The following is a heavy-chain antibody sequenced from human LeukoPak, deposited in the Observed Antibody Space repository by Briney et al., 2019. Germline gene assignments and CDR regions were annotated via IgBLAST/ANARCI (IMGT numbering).Heavy chain of an antibody. CDR1: GGSISSGNYY. CDR2: IYSSGNT. V-gene: IGHV4-61*02. CDR3: ARDARYCSRHTCYSWFDP. Sequence: SETLSLTCTVSGGSISSGNYYWSWVRQPAGKGLEWIGRIYSSGNTNYNPSLKSRVTISVDTSKNQFSLKLSSVTAADTAVYCCARDARYCSRHTCYSWFDPWGQGTLVTVSS. D-gene: IGHD2-2*02. J-gene: IGHJ5*02.